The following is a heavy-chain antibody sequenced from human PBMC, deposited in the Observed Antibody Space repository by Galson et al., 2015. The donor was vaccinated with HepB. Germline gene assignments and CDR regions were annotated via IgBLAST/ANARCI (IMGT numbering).Heavy chain of an antibody. Sequence: SVKVSCKASGYTFNDNSIHWVRQAPGQGLEYLGRIHPKSGVTGNPQKFQGRVTLPRDTSISTAYLEVISLTSDDTAVYSCARDLRQYGLWGQGTLLIVSS. CDR3: ARDLRQYGL. V-gene: IGHV1-2*06. CDR2: IHPKSGVT. CDR1: GYTFNDNS. J-gene: IGHJ4*02. D-gene: IGHD2/OR15-2a*01.